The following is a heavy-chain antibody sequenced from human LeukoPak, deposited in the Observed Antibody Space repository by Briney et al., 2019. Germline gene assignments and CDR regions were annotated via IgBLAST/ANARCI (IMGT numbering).Heavy chain of an antibody. D-gene: IGHD6-19*01. CDR3: ARGGIAVAATGAFDI. Sequence: GASVKVSCKASGGIFSSYTINWVRQAPGQGLEWMGGIIPVFDTANYAQKFQGRVTITADKSTSTAYMELSSLRSEDTAVYYCARGGIAVAATGAFDIWGQGTMVTVSS. V-gene: IGHV1-69*06. CDR2: IIPVFDTA. CDR1: GGIFSSYT. J-gene: IGHJ3*02.